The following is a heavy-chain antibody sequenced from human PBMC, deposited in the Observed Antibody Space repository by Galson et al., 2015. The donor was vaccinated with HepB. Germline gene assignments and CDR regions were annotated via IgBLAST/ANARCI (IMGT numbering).Heavy chain of an antibody. CDR3: AKPGSRHYDYVWGSFLH. D-gene: IGHD3-16*01. J-gene: IGHJ1*01. V-gene: IGHV3-23*01. CDR2: ISGSGGST. Sequence: SLRLSCAASGFTFSSYAMSWVRQAPGKGLEWVSAISGSGGSTYYADSVKGRFTISRDNSKNTMYLQMNSLRAEDTAVYYCAKPGSRHYDYVWGSFLHWGQGTLVTVSS. CDR1: GFTFSSYA.